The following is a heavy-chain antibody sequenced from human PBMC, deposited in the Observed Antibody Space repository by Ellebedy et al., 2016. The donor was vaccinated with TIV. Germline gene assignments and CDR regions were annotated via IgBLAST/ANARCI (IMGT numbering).Heavy chain of an antibody. CDR3: ARDGVSYGMGV. D-gene: IGHD3-16*01. CDR1: GFTFSGHW. J-gene: IGHJ6*02. CDR2: INGDGSDK. V-gene: IGHV3-7*01. Sequence: PGGSLRLSCAASGFTFSGHWMTWVRQAPGKGLEWVGNINGDGSDKDYVDSVKGRFTISRDNAKNSLYLQMNSLRAEDTAVYYCARDGVSYGMGVWGQGTTVTVSS.